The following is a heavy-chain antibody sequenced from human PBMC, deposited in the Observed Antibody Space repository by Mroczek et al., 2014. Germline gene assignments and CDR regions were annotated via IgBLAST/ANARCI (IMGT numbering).Heavy chain of an antibody. CDR2: MNPNSGNT. J-gene: IGHJ4*02. V-gene: IGHV1-8*01. CDR1: GYTFTSYD. D-gene: IGHD3-22*01. CDR3: ARHYYDSSGWEYYFDY. Sequence: SGAEVKKPGASVKVSCKASGYTFTSYDINWVRQATGQGLEWMGWMNPNSGNTGYAQKFQGRVTMTRNTSISTAYMELSSLRSEDTAVYYCARHYYDSSGWEYYFDYVGPGNPGHPSPQ.